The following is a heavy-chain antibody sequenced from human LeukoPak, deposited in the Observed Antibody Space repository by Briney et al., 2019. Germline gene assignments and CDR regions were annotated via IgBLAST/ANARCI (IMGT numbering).Heavy chain of an antibody. CDR1: GGSISSSSYY. CDR2: IYYSGST. Sequence: SETLSLTCTVSGGSISSSSYYWGWIRQPPGKGLERIGSIYYSGSTYYNPSLKSRVTISVDKSKNQFSLKLSSVTAADTAVYYCARGIGGRSRPRPFDYWGQGTLVTVSS. D-gene: IGHD2-15*01. J-gene: IGHJ4*02. CDR3: ARGIGGRSRPRPFDY. V-gene: IGHV4-39*07.